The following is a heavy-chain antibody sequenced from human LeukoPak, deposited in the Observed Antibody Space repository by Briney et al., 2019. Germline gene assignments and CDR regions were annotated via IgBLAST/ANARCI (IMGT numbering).Heavy chain of an antibody. J-gene: IGHJ4*02. CDR3: ARDNCRSSTSCYGDFDY. V-gene: IGHV3-21*01. CDR1: GFTFSSYS. Sequence: AGGSLRLSCAASGFTFSSYSMNWFRQAPGKGLEWVSSISSSSSYIYYADSVKGRFTISRDNAKNSLYLQMNSLRAEDTAVYYCARDNCRSSTSCYGDFDYWGQGTLVTVSS. CDR2: ISSSSSYI. D-gene: IGHD2-2*01.